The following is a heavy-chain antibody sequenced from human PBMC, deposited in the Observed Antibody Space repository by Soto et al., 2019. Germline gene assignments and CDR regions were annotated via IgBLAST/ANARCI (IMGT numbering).Heavy chain of an antibody. Sequence: GESLKISCKGSGYSFTSYWIGWVRQMPGKGLEWMEIIYPGDSDTRYSPSFQGQVTISADKSISTAYLQWSSLKASDTAMYYCARHGGVGATWYYYGMDVWGQGTTVTVSS. D-gene: IGHD1-26*01. V-gene: IGHV5-51*01. CDR1: GYSFTSYW. J-gene: IGHJ6*02. CDR2: IYPGDSDT. CDR3: ARHGGVGATWYYYGMDV.